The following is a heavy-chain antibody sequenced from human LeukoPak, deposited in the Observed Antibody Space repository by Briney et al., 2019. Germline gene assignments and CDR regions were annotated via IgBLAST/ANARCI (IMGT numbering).Heavy chain of an antibody. CDR2: IWYDGSNK. CDR3: ARERYYYDSSGYDRGFDY. Sequence: GGSLRLSCAASGFTFSSYGMHWVRQAPGKGLEWVAVIWYDGSNKYYADSVKGRFTISRDNSKNTLYLQMNSLRAEDTAVYYCARERYYYDSSGYDRGFDYWGQGTLVTVSS. J-gene: IGHJ4*02. CDR1: GFTFSSYG. D-gene: IGHD3-22*01. V-gene: IGHV3-33*01.